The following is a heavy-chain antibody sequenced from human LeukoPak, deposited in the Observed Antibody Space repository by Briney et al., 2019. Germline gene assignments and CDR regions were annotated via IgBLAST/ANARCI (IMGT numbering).Heavy chain of an antibody. D-gene: IGHD2-21*01. V-gene: IGHV3-33*06. Sequence: GRSLRLSCAASGFTFSSYGMHWVRQAPGKGLEWVAVIWYDGSNKYYADSVKGRFTISRDNSKNTLYLQMNSLRAEDTAVYYCAKSTCGGDCFDYWGQGTLVTVSS. CDR1: GFTFSSYG. CDR2: IWYDGSNK. J-gene: IGHJ4*02. CDR3: AKSTCGGDCFDY.